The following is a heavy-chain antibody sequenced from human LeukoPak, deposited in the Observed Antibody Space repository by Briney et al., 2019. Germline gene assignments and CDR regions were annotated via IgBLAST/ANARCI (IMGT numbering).Heavy chain of an antibody. V-gene: IGHV3-30-3*01. CDR1: GFTFRNHA. CDR3: ARGGIYYADS. J-gene: IGHJ5*01. Sequence: AGGSLRLSCAASGFTFRNHAMHWVRQGPGKGPEWLAVISFDGVNIYYADSVKGRFTISRDNSKDTLFLQMNSLRGEDTAVYYCARGGIYYADSWGRGTLVTVSS. CDR2: ISFDGVNI. D-gene: IGHD3-10*01.